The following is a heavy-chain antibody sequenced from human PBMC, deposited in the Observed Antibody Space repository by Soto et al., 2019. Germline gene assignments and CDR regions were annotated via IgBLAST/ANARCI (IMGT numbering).Heavy chain of an antibody. J-gene: IGHJ6*02. V-gene: IGHV4-34*01. CDR3: ARELPNYYYGMDV. CDR2: INHSGST. D-gene: IGHD1-7*01. Sequence: SETLSLTCAVYGGSFSGYYWSWIRQPPGKGLEWIGEINHSGSTNYNPSLKSRVTISVDTSKNQFSLNLSSVTAADTAVYYCARELPNYYYGMDVWGQGTTV. CDR1: GGSFSGYY.